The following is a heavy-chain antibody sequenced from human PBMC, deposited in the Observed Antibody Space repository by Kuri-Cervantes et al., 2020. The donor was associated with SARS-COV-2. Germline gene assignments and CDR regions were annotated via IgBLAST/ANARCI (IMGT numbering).Heavy chain of an antibody. Sequence: GSLRLSCTVSGGSISSYYWSWIRQPAGKGLEWIGRIYTSGSTNYNPSLKSRVTMSVDTSKNQFSLKLSSVTAADTAVYYCARTHDSSGYYYVGRRGQFDYWGQGTLVTVSS. J-gene: IGHJ4*02. CDR2: IYTSGST. CDR3: ARTHDSSGYYYVGRRGQFDY. V-gene: IGHV4-4*07. D-gene: IGHD3-22*01. CDR1: GGSISSYY.